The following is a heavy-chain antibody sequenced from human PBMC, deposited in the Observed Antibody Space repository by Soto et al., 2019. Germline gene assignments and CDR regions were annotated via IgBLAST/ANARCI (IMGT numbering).Heavy chain of an antibody. Sequence: QVQLVESGGGVVQPGRSLRLSCAASGFTFSSYGMHWVRQAPGKGLEWVAVISYDGSNKYYADSVKGRFTISRDNSKNTLYLQMNSLRAEDTAVYYCAKARVRAYSPPNFYYGMDVWGQGTTVTVSS. CDR3: AKARVRAYSPPNFYYGMDV. CDR2: ISYDGSNK. J-gene: IGHJ6*02. CDR1: GFTFSSYG. V-gene: IGHV3-30*18. D-gene: IGHD4-4*01.